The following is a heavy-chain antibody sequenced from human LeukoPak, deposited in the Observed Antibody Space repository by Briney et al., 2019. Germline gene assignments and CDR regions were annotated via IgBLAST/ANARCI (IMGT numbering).Heavy chain of an antibody. V-gene: IGHV1-18*01. D-gene: IGHD3-3*01. J-gene: IGHJ6*03. CDR2: ISAYNGNT. CDR1: GYTFTSYG. Sequence: ASVKVSCKASGYTFTSYGISWVRQAPGQGLEWMGWISAYNGNTNYAQKLQGRVTMTTDTSTSTAYMELRSLRSDDTAVYYCAREVHYDFWSGYYRYYYYMDVWGKGTTVTVSS. CDR3: AREVHYDFWSGYYRYYYYMDV.